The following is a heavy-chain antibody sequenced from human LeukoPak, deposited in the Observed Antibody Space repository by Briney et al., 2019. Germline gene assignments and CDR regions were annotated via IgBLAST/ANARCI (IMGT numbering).Heavy chain of an antibody. CDR1: GGSISGYY. CDR3: ARRGIAAAGYDY. J-gene: IGHJ4*02. CDR2: IYYSGST. V-gene: IGHV4-59*08. Sequence: SETLSLTCIVSGGSISGYYWSWIRQPPGKGLEWIGYIYYSGSTNYNPSLKSRVTISVDTSKNQFSLNLSSVTAADTAVYYCARRGIAAAGYDYWGQGTLVTVSS. D-gene: IGHD6-13*01.